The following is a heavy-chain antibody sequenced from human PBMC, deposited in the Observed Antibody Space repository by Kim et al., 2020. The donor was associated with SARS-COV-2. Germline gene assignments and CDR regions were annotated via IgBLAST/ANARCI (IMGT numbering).Heavy chain of an antibody. J-gene: IGHJ6*02. V-gene: IGHV3-30*18. CDR1: GFPFSAYG. CDR2: ISYDATNT. CDR3: AKGKDYYDSSALSSMDV. Sequence: GGSLRLSCAASGFPFSAYGMHWVRQAPGKVLEWVAVISYDATNTYYVDSVKGRFTISRDTSKNTLYLQMNSLTTEDTAMYYCAKGKDYYDSSALSSMDVWGRGTTVTVSS. D-gene: IGHD3-22*01.